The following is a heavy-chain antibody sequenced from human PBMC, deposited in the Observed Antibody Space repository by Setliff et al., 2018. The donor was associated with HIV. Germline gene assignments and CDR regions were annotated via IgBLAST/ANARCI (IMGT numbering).Heavy chain of an antibody. CDR3: ARESPSSSWFYFDF. Sequence: LSCAASGFTFDDYGMSWVRQAPGKGLEWIGEINHRGSTNYNPSLKSRVTVSVDTSKNQFSLKLGSVTAADTAVYYCARESPSSSWFYFDFWGQGTLVTVSS. CDR1: GFTFDDYG. V-gene: IGHV4-34*01. J-gene: IGHJ4*02. D-gene: IGHD6-13*01. CDR2: INHRGST.